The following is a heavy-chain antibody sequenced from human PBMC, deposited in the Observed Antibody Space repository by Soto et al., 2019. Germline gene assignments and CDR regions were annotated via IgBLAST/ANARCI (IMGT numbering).Heavy chain of an antibody. CDR3: ARLGGDYGDDGEYFDY. D-gene: IGHD4-17*01. CDR1: GYTFTSYD. V-gene: IGHV1-8*01. Sequence: GASVKVSCKASGYTFTSYDINWVRQATGQGLEWMGWMNPNSGNAGYAQKFQGRVTMTRNTSISTAYMELSSLRSEDTAVYYCARLGGDYGDDGEYFDYWGQGTLVTVS. J-gene: IGHJ4*02. CDR2: MNPNSGNA.